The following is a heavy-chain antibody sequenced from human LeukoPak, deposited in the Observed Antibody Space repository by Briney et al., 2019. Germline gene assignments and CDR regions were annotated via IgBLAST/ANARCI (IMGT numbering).Heavy chain of an antibody. V-gene: IGHV1-69*13. Sequence: SVKVSCKASGGTFSSYAISWVRQAPGQGLEWMGGIIPIFGTANYAQRFQGRVTITADESTSTAYMELSSLRSEDTAVYYCARPTVEMATISYFQHWGQGTLVTVSS. CDR3: ARPTVEMATISYFQH. J-gene: IGHJ1*01. D-gene: IGHD5-24*01. CDR1: GGTFSSYA. CDR2: IIPIFGTA.